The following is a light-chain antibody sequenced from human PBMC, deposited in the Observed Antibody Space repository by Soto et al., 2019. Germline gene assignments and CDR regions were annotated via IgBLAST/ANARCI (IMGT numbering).Light chain of an antibody. CDR1: QGISSW. CDR2: SAS. J-gene: IGKJ4*01. CDR3: QQYNTYPLT. V-gene: IGKV1D-16*01. Sequence: DIQMTQSPSSLSASVGDRVTITCRASQGISSWLAWYQQKPEKAPKSLIYSASFLQSGVPSRFSGNGSGTDFTLTISSLQPEDFATYYCQQYNTYPLTCGGGTKVDIK.